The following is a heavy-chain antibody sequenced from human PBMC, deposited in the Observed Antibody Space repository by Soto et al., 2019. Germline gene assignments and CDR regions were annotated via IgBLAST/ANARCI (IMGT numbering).Heavy chain of an antibody. CDR3: AGSYGSGSYPDC. Sequence: EVQLVESGGGLVQPGGSLRLSCAASGFTFSSYEMNWVRQAPGKGLEWVSYISSSGSTIYYADSVKGRFTNSRDNAKNSLYLQMNSLRAEDTAVYYCAGSYGSGSYPDCWGQGTLVTVSS. J-gene: IGHJ4*02. CDR2: ISSSGSTI. V-gene: IGHV3-48*03. CDR1: GFTFSSYE. D-gene: IGHD3-10*01.